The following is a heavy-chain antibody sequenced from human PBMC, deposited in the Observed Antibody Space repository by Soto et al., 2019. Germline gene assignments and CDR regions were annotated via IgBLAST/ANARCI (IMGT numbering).Heavy chain of an antibody. Sequence: EVQLLESGGGLVQPGGSLRLSCAASGFTFSSYAMSWVRQAPGKGLEWVSAISGSGGSTYYADSVKGRFTISRDNSKNRLYLQMNSLRAEDTAVYYCAKDLGVITFGGVTDYWGQGTLVTVSS. CDR3: AKDLGVITFGGVTDY. V-gene: IGHV3-23*01. CDR2: ISGSGGST. CDR1: GFTFSSYA. J-gene: IGHJ4*02. D-gene: IGHD3-16*01.